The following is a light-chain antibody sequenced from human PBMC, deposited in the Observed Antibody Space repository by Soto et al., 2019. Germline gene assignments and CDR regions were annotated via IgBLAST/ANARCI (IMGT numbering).Light chain of an antibody. CDR1: QSVDTY. CDR2: DAS. J-gene: IGKJ5*01. Sequence: EIVLTQSPATLSLSPGERATLSCRASQSVDTYLAWYQHRPGQAPRLLIYDASYRATDIPPRFSGSGSGTDFTLTISSLEPEDFAVYYCQQRRSWPPTITFGQGTRLEIK. V-gene: IGKV3-11*01. CDR3: QQRRSWPPTIT.